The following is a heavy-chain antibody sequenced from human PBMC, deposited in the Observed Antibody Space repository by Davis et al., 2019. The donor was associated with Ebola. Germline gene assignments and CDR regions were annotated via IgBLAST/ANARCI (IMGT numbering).Heavy chain of an antibody. J-gene: IGHJ4*02. CDR1: GGSFSGYY. CDR3: ARQGDYYDSSGYSFFDY. D-gene: IGHD3-22*01. Sequence: SETLSLTCAVYGGSFSGYYWSWIRQPPGKGLEWIGEINHSGSTNYNPSLKSRVTISVDTSKNQFSLKLSSVTAADTAVYYCARQGDYYDSSGYSFFDYWGQGTLVTVSS. V-gene: IGHV4-34*01. CDR2: INHSGST.